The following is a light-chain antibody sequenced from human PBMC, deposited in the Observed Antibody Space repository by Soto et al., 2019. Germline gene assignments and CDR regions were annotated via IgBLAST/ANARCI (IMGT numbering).Light chain of an antibody. Sequence: EIVLTQSPGTLPLSAGGGATLSCRASQSVSNNYVARYQQKPGQAPRLLIHGASTRATGIPDRFSGSGSGTDFTLTIRKLEPEDFAVYYCQQYCCSPLTFGGGTKVDIK. V-gene: IGKV3-20*01. CDR1: QSVSNNY. CDR3: QQYCCSPLT. CDR2: GAS. J-gene: IGKJ4*01.